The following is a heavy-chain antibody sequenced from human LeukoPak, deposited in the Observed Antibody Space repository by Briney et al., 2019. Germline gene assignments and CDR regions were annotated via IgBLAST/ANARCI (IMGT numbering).Heavy chain of an antibody. CDR2: ISYDGSNK. CDR1: GFTFSSYW. V-gene: IGHV3-30*01. D-gene: IGHD1-26*01. J-gene: IGHJ5*02. Sequence: PGESLRLSCAASGFTFSSYWMSWVRQAPGKGLEWVAVISYDGSNKYYADSVKGRFTISRDNSKNTLYLQMNSLRAEDTAVYYCARVSESGSYSPFDPWGQGTLVTVSS. CDR3: ARVSESGSYSPFDP.